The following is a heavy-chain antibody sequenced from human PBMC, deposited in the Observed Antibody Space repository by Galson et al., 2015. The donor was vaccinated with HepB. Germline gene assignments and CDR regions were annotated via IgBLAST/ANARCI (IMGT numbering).Heavy chain of an antibody. Sequence: VKPTQPLTLTCTFSGFSLTTSGVSVGWIRQPPGKALEWLALIYWDDDNRYSPSLNTRLTITKDTSKNQVVLTMTNMDPVDTGTYYCVYNSPRQQLAPNNYQYYYMDVWGKGTTVTVSS. CDR2: IYWDDDN. D-gene: IGHD6-13*01. CDR1: GFSLTTSGVS. J-gene: IGHJ6*03. V-gene: IGHV2-5*04. CDR3: VYNSPRQQLAPNNYQYYYMDV.